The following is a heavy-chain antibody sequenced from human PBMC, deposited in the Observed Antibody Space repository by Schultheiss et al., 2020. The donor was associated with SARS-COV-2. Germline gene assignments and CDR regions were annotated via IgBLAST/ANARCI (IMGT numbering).Heavy chain of an antibody. CDR1: GYTFTGYY. V-gene: IGHV1-2*02. CDR2: INPNSGGT. CDR3: ARVRDSGYDFDY. J-gene: IGHJ4*02. D-gene: IGHD5-12*01. Sequence: ASVKVSCKASGYTFTGYYMHWVRQAPGQGLEWMGWINPNSGGTNYAQKFQGRVTMTRDTSISTAYMELSSLRSEDTAVYYCARVRDSGYDFDYWGQGTLVTVSS.